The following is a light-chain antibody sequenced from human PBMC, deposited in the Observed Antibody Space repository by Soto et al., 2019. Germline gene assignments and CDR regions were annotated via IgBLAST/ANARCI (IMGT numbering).Light chain of an antibody. CDR1: QRISSW. CDR3: LSGVT. CDR2: QES. V-gene: IGKV1-5*03. J-gene: IGKJ4*01. Sequence: DIQMTQSPSTLSASVGDRVTITCRASQRISSWLAWYQQKPGKAPKLLIYQESSLQSGVPSRFSGSGSGTEFTLTISSLQPDDFATYYFLSGVTFGGGTKVEIK.